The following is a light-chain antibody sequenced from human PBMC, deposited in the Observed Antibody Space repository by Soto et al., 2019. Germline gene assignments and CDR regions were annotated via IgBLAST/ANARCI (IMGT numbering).Light chain of an antibody. CDR2: GST. CDR3: QSYDSSLSGYV. CDR1: GSNIGAPYD. V-gene: IGLV1-40*01. J-gene: IGLJ1*01. Sequence: QPALTQPPSLSGAPGQRVTISCTGSGSNIGAPYDVHWYQHLPGTAPKLLIYGSTNRPSGVPGRFSGSKSGTSASLAITGLQAEDEADYYCQSYDSSLSGYVFGAGTKVTVL.